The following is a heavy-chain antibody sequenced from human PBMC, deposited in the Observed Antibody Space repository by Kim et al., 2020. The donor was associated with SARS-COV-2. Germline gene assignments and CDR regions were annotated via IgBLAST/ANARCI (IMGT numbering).Heavy chain of an antibody. J-gene: IGHJ6*02. V-gene: IGHV3-64*01. D-gene: IGHD5-12*01. CDR2: ISSNGGST. CDR1: GFTFSRYA. CDR3: ARDREMATNGGYYYGMDV. Sequence: GGSLRLSCTASGFTFSRYAMHWVRQAPGKGLEYVSAISSNGGSTYYANSVKGRFTISRDNSKNTLYLQMGSLRAEDMAVYYCARDREMATNGGYYYGMDVWGQGTTVTVSS.